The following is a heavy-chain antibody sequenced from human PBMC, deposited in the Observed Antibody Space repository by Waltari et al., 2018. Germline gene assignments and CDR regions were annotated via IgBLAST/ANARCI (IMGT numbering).Heavy chain of an antibody. Sequence: QVQLQESGPGLVKPSQTLSLTCTVPGGSSSSGGYYWSWIRQHPGKGLEWIGYIYYSGSTYYNPSLKSRVTISVDTSKNQFSLKLSSVTAADTAVYYCARGMITFGGVIVILPYFDYWGQGTLVTVSS. J-gene: IGHJ4*02. CDR3: ARGMITFGGVIVILPYFDY. D-gene: IGHD3-16*02. V-gene: IGHV4-31*03. CDR2: IYYSGST. CDR1: GGSSSSGGYY.